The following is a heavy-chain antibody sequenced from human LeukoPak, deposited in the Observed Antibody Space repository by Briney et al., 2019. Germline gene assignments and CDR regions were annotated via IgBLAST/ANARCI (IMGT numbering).Heavy chain of an antibody. J-gene: IGHJ4*02. Sequence: GGSLRLSCTASGFTFSTYAMSWVRQAPGKGLEWVSLISGGGGGTYYADSVKGRFTISRDNSKNTLYLQMNSLRAEDTAVYYCARGSYNWNDDFDYWGQGTLVTVSS. CDR3: ARGSYNWNDDFDY. D-gene: IGHD1-1*01. CDR1: GFTFSTYA. CDR2: ISGGGGGT. V-gene: IGHV3-23*01.